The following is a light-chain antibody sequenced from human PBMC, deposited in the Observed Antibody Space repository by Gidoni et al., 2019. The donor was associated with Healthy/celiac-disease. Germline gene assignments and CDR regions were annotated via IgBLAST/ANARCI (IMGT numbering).Light chain of an antibody. J-gene: IGKJ4*01. V-gene: IGKV3-11*01. Sequence: EIVLTHSTATLSLSPGERPTLSCRASQSVGTSFARYPQKPGQAPRLLIHDASNRATGIPARFSGSGSGTDFALTISSLEPEDFAVYYCQQRYNWPLTFGGGTKVEIK. CDR3: QQRYNWPLT. CDR1: QSVGTS. CDR2: DAS.